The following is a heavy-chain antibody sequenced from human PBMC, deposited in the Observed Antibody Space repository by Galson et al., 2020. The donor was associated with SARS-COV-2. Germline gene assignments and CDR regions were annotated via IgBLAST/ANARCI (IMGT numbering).Heavy chain of an antibody. J-gene: IGHJ6*02. CDR2: IIPILGIP. V-gene: IGHV1-69*02. Sequence: SVKVSCKASGGTFSSYTISWVRQAPGQGLEWMGRIIPILGIPNYAQKFQGRVTITADKSTSTAYMELSSLRSEDTAVYYCARGGYCSVGSCYSSYYYGMDVWGQGTTVTVSS. CDR3: ARGGYCSVGSCYSSYYYGMDV. CDR1: GGTFSSYT. D-gene: IGHD2-15*01.